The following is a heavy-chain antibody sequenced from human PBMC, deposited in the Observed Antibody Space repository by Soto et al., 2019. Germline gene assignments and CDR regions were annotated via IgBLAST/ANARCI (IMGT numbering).Heavy chain of an antibody. Sequence: PSETLSLTCTVSGGSVSSGSYYWSWIRQPPGKGLEWIGYIYYSGSTNYNPSLKSRVTISVDTSKNQFSLKLSSVTAADTAVYYCARAAYYYERGGHYGDHWGQGTLVTVSS. CDR1: GGSVSSGSYY. J-gene: IGHJ4*02. D-gene: IGHD3-22*01. V-gene: IGHV4-61*01. CDR2: IYYSGST. CDR3: ARAAYYYERGGHYGDH.